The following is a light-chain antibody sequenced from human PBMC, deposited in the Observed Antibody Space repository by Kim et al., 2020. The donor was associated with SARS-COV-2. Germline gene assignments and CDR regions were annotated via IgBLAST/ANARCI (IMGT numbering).Light chain of an antibody. V-gene: IGLV3-1*01. J-gene: IGLJ2*01. CDR2: QES. CDR3: QAWDSSTVVV. CDR1: KLGDKY. Sequence: VSPGKTASITCSGDKLGDKYACWYQQKPGQAPVLVIYQESKRPSGIPERFSGSNSENTATLTISGTQAMDEADYYCQAWDSSTVVVFGGGTQLTVL.